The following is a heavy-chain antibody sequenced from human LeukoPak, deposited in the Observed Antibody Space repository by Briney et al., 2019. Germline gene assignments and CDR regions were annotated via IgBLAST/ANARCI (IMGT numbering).Heavy chain of an antibody. D-gene: IGHD5-12*01. J-gene: IGHJ4*02. CDR3: ARGWLRSREFDY. CDR2: IIPIFGTA. Sequence: ASVKVSCKASGGTLSRYAISWVRQAPGQGLEWMGGIIPIFGTANYAQKFQGRVTITADESTSTAYMELSSLRSEDTAVYYCARGWLRSREFDYWGQGTLVTVSS. V-gene: IGHV1-69*13. CDR1: GGTLSRYA.